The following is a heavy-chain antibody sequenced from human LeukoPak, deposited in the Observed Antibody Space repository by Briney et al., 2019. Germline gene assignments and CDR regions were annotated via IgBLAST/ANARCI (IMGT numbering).Heavy chain of an antibody. Sequence: GGSLRLSCAASGFTFSAYAMHWVRQAPGKGLEWVAVISSDGSHKYYADSVKGRFTISRDKSKNTLDLQMNSLRAEDTAVYYCAKDGSITAAGGFDPWGQGTLVTVSS. V-gene: IGHV3-30*18. CDR3: AKDGSITAAGGFDP. J-gene: IGHJ5*02. CDR1: GFTFSAYA. CDR2: ISSDGSHK. D-gene: IGHD6-13*01.